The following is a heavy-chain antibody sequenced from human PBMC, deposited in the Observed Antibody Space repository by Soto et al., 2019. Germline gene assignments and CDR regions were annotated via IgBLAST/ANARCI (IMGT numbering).Heavy chain of an antibody. V-gene: IGHV4-39*01. CDR1: GGSISSSDFY. D-gene: IGHD6-25*01. Sequence: QLQLQESGPGLVKPSETLSLTCTVSGGSISSSDFYWGWLRQTPGKGLEFIGSMYYSGSTYYNPSLKSRLTISVDTSKNQFTPKLISVTAADTAVYYCAVVDSTGNWFDPWGEGALVTVSS. CDR3: AVVDSTGNWFDP. CDR2: MYYSGST. J-gene: IGHJ5*02.